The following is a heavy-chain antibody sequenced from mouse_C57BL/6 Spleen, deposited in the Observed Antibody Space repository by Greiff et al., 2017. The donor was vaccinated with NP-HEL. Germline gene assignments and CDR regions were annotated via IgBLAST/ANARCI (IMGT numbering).Heavy chain of an antibody. V-gene: IGHV1-52*01. J-gene: IGHJ3*01. CDR2: IDPSDSET. CDR3: ARETAQATVFAY. CDR1: GYTFTSYW. D-gene: IGHD3-2*02. Sequence: QVQLQQPGAELVRPGSSVKLSCKASGYTFTSYWMHWVKQRPIQGLEWIGNIDPSDSETHYNQKFKDKATLTVDKSSSTAYMQLSSLTSEDSAVYYGARETAQATVFAYWGQGTLVTVSA.